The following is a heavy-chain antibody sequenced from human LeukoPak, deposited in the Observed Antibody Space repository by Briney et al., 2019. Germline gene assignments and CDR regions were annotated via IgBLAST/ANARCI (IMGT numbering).Heavy chain of an antibody. CDR1: GGSFSGYY. V-gene: IGHV4-34*01. D-gene: IGHD3-9*01. J-gene: IGHJ2*01. CDR2: INHSGST. Sequence: SETLSLTCAVYGGSFSGYYWSWIRQPPGKGLEWIGEINHSGSTYYNPSLKSRVTISVDTSKNQFSLKLSSVTAADTAVYYCARDRRDILTGYPGWYFDLWGRGTLVTVSS. CDR3: ARDRRDILTGYPGWYFDL.